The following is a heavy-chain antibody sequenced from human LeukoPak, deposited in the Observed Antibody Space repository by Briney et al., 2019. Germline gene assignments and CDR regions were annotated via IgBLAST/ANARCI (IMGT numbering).Heavy chain of an antibody. D-gene: IGHD4-17*01. Sequence: GGSLRLSCAASGFTFTGYWMHWVRHAPGEGLVWLSRIDGDGSSTIYADSVEGRFTISRDNAKNTLYLQMNSLRAEDTAVYYCTRPQHGDLYAFDIWGQGTMVTVSS. CDR1: GFTFTGYW. J-gene: IGHJ3*02. CDR3: TRPQHGDLYAFDI. V-gene: IGHV3-74*01. CDR2: IDGDGSST.